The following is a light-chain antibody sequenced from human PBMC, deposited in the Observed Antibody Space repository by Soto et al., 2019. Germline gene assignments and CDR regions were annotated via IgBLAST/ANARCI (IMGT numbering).Light chain of an antibody. CDR2: GAS. CDR3: QQYGSSPWT. J-gene: IGKJ1*01. CDR1: QSVSSSY. Sequence: EIVLTQSPGTLSLSPGERAALSCRARQSVSSSYLAWYQQKPGQAPRPLIYGASSRATGIPDRFSGSGSGTDFTLTISRLEPEDFAVYYCQQYGSSPWTFGQGTKVDIK. V-gene: IGKV3-20*01.